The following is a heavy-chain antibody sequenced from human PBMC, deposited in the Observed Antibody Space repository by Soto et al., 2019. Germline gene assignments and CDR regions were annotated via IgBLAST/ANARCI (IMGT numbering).Heavy chain of an antibody. Sequence: EVQVVESGGGLVKPGGSLRLSCAASGFTFSTYTMNWVRHAPGKGLEWVSSISSASNYIYYADSVKGRFTISRDNAKNSLSLQMNSLRAEDTAVYYCARGYVPPDYWGQGTLVTVSS. CDR1: GFTFSTYT. J-gene: IGHJ4*02. V-gene: IGHV3-21*01. CDR2: ISSASNYI. D-gene: IGHD3-16*01. CDR3: ARGYVPPDY.